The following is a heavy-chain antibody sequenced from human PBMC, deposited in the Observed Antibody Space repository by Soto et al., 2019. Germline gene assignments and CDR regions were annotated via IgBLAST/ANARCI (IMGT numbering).Heavy chain of an antibody. Sequence: PSATLSLTCTVSGGSISSFAYYWGWIRQPPGKGLEWIGTVYYNENTYYNPSLKSRVTISVDTAKNQFSLNLRSVTAADTAIYFCARRERYYGSPGWFDPWGQGTLVTVSS. J-gene: IGHJ5*02. D-gene: IGHD3-10*01. V-gene: IGHV4-39*01. CDR1: GGSISSFAYY. CDR2: VYYNENT. CDR3: ARRERYYGSPGWFDP.